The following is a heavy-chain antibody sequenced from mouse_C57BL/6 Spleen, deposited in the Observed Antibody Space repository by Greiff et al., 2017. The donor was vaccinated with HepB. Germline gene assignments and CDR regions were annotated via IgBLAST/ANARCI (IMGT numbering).Heavy chain of an antibody. V-gene: IGHV1-69*01. D-gene: IGHD2-4*01. CDR3: ARSGDYGY. CDR1: GYTFTSYW. Sequence: VQLQQSGAELVMPGASVKLSCKASGYTFTSYWVHWVKQRPGQGLEWIGEIDPSDSYTNYNQKFKGKSTLTVDKSSSTAYMQLSSLTSEDSAVYYCARSGDYGYWGQGTLVTVSA. J-gene: IGHJ3*01. CDR2: IDPSDSYT.